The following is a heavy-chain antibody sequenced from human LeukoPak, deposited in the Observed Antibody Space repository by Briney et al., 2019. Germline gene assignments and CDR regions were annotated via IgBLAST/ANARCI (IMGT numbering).Heavy chain of an antibody. Sequence: PGRSLRLSCAASGFTFSSYAMHWVRQAPGKGLEWVAVISYDGSNKYYADSMKGRFTISRDNSKNTLYLQMNSLRAEDTAVYYCARGSPYQLLLRRYGMDVWGQGTTVTVSS. CDR1: GFTFSSYA. V-gene: IGHV3-30*04. CDR3: ARGSPYQLLLRRYGMDV. D-gene: IGHD2-2*01. CDR2: ISYDGSNK. J-gene: IGHJ6*02.